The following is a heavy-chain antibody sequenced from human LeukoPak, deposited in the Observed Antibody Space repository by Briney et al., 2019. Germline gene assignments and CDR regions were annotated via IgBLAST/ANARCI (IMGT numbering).Heavy chain of an antibody. D-gene: IGHD2/OR15-2a*01. J-gene: IGHJ4*02. CDR2: IGPHSTFT. CDR1: GFTFTDHY. Sequence: ASVRVSCTSSGFTFTDHYIHWVRQGPGQGLEGMGYIGPHSTFTSSPQEFQGRVTMTRDASMSTAYMELTRLTSDDTAVYYCVREGEGPLSKDFDYWGQGTLVTVSS. CDR3: VREGEGPLSKDFDY. V-gene: IGHV1-2*02.